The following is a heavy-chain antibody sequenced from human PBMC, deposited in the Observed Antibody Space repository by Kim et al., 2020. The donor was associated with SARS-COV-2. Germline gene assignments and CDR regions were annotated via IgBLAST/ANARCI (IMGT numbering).Heavy chain of an antibody. CDR3: VKDRGPQRWFGELFDY. CDR2: ISSNGGST. D-gene: IGHD3-10*01. J-gene: IGHJ4*02. CDR1: GFTFSSYA. Sequence: GGSLRLSCSASGFTFSSYAMHWVRQAPGKGLEYVSAISSNGGSTYYADSVKGRFTISRDNSKNTLYLQMSSLRAEDTAVYYCVKDRGPQRWFGELFDYWGQGTLVTVSS. V-gene: IGHV3-64D*06.